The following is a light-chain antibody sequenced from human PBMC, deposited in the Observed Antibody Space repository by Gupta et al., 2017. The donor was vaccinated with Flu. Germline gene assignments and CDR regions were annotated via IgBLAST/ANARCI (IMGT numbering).Light chain of an antibody. CDR1: KIESTS. J-gene: IGLJ2*01. Sequence: SYVLTPPPSVSGAPGQTARITCGGNKIESTSVHWYQQKAGQAPVLFVYDDSARPSGIPERFSGSNSGNTATLAISRVEAGDEADYYCQVWDSSSDPVFGGGTKLTVL. V-gene: IGLV3-21*02. CDR3: QVWDSSSDPV. CDR2: DDS.